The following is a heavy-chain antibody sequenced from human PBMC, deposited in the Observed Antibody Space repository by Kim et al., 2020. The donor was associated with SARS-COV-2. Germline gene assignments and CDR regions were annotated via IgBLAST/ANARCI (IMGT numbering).Heavy chain of an antibody. CDR2: IYYSGST. CDR3: ARHDGAIAVAGN. CDR1: GGSISSSSYY. D-gene: IGHD6-19*01. J-gene: IGHJ4*02. Sequence: SETLSLTCTVSGGSISSSSYYWGWIRQPPGKGLEWIGSIYYSGSTYYNPSLKSRVTISVDTSNNQFSLKLSSVTAADTAVYYCARHDGAIAVAGNWGQGTLVTVSS. V-gene: IGHV4-39*01.